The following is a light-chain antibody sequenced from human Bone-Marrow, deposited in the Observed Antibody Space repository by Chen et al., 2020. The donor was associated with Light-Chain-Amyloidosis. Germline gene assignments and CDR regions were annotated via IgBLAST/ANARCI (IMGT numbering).Light chain of an antibody. J-gene: IGLJ1*01. Sequence: QSVLTQPPSASGTPGQRVTISCSGGSSNIGRNTVNWYQQLPGTAPKLLIYDNNQRPSGVPDRFSGSKSGTSASLAISGLQSEDEADYYCAPWDDSLNGYVFGSGTKVTVL. CDR3: APWDDSLNGYV. CDR1: SSNIGRNT. V-gene: IGLV1-44*01. CDR2: DNN.